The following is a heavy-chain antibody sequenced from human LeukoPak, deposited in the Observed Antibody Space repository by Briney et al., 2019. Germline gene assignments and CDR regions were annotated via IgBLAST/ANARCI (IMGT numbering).Heavy chain of an antibody. CDR2: ISWNSGSI. J-gene: IGHJ4*02. CDR1: GFTFDDYA. D-gene: IGHD1-26*01. Sequence: PGRSLRLSCAASGFTFDDYAMHWVRQAPGKGLEWVSGISWNSGSIGYADSVKGRFTISRDNAKNSLYLQMNSLRAEDTALYYCAKGRSWEINGDFDYWGQGTPVTVSS. V-gene: IGHV3-9*01. CDR3: AKGRSWEINGDFDY.